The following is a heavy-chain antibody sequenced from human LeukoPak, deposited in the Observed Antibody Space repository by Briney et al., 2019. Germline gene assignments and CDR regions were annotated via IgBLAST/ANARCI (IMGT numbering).Heavy chain of an antibody. D-gene: IGHD1-1*01. CDR3: ARGPTRYYFDY. V-gene: IGHV4-39*07. CDR1: GGSISSTRYY. CDR2: MYYTGST. Sequence: PSETLSLTCAVSGGSISSTRYYWGWVRQPPGKGLEWIASMYYTGSTHYNPSLESRVTISVDTSKNQFSLNLTSVTAADTALYYCARGPTRYYFDYWGQGTLVTVSS. J-gene: IGHJ4*02.